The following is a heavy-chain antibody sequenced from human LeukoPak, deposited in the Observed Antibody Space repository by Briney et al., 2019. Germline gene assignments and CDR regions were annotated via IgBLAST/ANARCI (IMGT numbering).Heavy chain of an antibody. D-gene: IGHD1-26*01. CDR3: ARVVSNPDDY. Sequence: GGSLRLSCAASGFTFSSYWMHWVRQVPGKGLVWVSRINSDGSSTNYADSVKGRFTISRDNAKNSLYLQMNSLRAEDTAVYYCARVVSNPDDYWGQGTLVTVSS. CDR1: GFTFSSYW. CDR2: INSDGSST. V-gene: IGHV3-74*01. J-gene: IGHJ4*02.